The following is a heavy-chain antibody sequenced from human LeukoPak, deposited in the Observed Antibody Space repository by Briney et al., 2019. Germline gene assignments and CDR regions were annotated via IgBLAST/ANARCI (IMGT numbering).Heavy chain of an antibody. Sequence: ASVKVSCKASGHTFTSYGISWVRQAPGQGLEWMGWISAYNGNTNYAQKLQGRVTMTTDTSTSTAYMELRSLRSDDTAVYYCASSPSGSYPDAFDIWGQGTMVTVSS. D-gene: IGHD1-26*01. CDR3: ASSPSGSYPDAFDI. CDR2: ISAYNGNT. V-gene: IGHV1-18*01. CDR1: GHTFTSYG. J-gene: IGHJ3*02.